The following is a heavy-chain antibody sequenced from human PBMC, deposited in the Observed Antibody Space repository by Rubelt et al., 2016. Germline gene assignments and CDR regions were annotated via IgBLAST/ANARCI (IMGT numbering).Heavy chain of an antibody. CDR1: GYTLTRYS. CDR2: INPNSGGT. CDR3: ARRCDYFDY. Sequence: QVQLVQSGAEVKKSGASVKVSCKASGYTLTRYSIHWVRQTPGQGLEWMGWINPNSGGTNYAQNLQGRVTMTRDTSISTAYMELSRLGAEDTAIYYCARRCDYFDYWGQGTLVPVSS. V-gene: IGHV1-2*02. J-gene: IGHJ4*02.